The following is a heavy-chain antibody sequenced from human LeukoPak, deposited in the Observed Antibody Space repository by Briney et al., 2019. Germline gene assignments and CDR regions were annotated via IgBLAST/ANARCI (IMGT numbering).Heavy chain of an antibody. J-gene: IGHJ4*02. CDR1: GDSTNTYF. CDR3: ASKSTDHGELRFDY. V-gene: IGHV4-59*01. D-gene: IGHD4-17*01. Sequence: SETLSLTCTISGDSTNTYFWSWIRQPPGKGLEWIGYIYYTGTTNYYPSLKSRVTISVDTSKNQFSLKVSSVTAADTGVYYCASKSTDHGELRFDYWGQGTLVTVSS. CDR2: IYYTGTT.